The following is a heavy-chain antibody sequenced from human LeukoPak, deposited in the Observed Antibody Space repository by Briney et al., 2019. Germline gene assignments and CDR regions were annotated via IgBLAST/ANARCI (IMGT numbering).Heavy chain of an antibody. V-gene: IGHV4-30-4*01. Sequence: SETLSLTCTVSGGSISSGDYYWSWIRQPPGKGLEWIVYIYYSGSTYYNPSLKSRVTISVDTSKNQFSLKLSSVTAADTAVYYCARDYDSSGYYYHFDYWGQGTLVTVSS. J-gene: IGHJ4*02. CDR2: IYYSGST. CDR1: GGSISSGDYY. D-gene: IGHD3-22*01. CDR3: ARDYDSSGYYYHFDY.